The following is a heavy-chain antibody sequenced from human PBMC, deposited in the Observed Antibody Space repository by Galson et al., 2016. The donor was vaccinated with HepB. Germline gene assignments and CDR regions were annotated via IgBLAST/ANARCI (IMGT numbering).Heavy chain of an antibody. V-gene: IGHV1-46*01. J-gene: IGHJ4*02. CDR2: INPSSGGT. CDR1: GYSFTRNP. D-gene: IGHD2-2*01. Sequence: SVKVSCKASGYSFTRNPMHWVRQAPGQGLEWMGIINPSSGGTGYPQKFQGRVTMTADTSTSTVYMELSSLRSEDTAVYYCARDKAHQLPLKYSFDYWGQGTLVTVSS. CDR3: ARDKAHQLPLKYSFDY.